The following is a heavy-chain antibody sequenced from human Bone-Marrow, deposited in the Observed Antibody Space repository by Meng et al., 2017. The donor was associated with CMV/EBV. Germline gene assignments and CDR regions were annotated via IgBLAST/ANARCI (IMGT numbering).Heavy chain of an antibody. D-gene: IGHD2-15*01. V-gene: IGHV1-2*02. CDR2: INPNSGGT. J-gene: IGHJ4*02. CDR1: GYTFTGYY. CDR3: ARTCSGGSCYKAGFVDY. Sequence: ASVKVSCKASGYTFTGYYMHWVRQAPGQGLEWMGWINPNSGGTNYAQKFQGRVTMTRDTSISTAYMELSRLRSDDTAVYYCARTCSGGSCYKAGFVDYWGQGTLVTVSS.